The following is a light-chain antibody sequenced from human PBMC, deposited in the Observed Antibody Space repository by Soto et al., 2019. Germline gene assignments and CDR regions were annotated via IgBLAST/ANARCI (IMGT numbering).Light chain of an antibody. Sequence: EIVMTQSPATLSASPGETATLSCRASQTISKKLAWYQHKPGQAPRLLIYGASTRVTGIPARFSGSGSGTEFTLTISSLQSEDVAVYYCQQYDNWPPITFGGGTKVEIK. CDR3: QQYDNWPPIT. CDR1: QTISKK. J-gene: IGKJ4*01. V-gene: IGKV3-15*01. CDR2: GAS.